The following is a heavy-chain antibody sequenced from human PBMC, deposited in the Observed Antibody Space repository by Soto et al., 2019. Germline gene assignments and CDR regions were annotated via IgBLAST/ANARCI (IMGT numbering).Heavy chain of an antibody. CDR2: ISGSGGST. D-gene: IGHD6-6*01. V-gene: IGHV3-23*01. CDR1: GFTFSSYA. J-gene: IGHJ4*02. CDR3: AKPQKYSSSHIDY. Sequence: LRLSCAASGFTFSSYAMSWVRQAPGKGLEWVSAISGSGGSTYYADSVKGRFTISRDNSKNTLYLQMNSLRAEDTAVYYCAKPQKYSSSHIDYRGQGTLGTVSS.